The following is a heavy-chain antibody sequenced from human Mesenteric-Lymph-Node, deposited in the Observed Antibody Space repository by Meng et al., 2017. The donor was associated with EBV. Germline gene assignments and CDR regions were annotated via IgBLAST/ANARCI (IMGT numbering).Heavy chain of an antibody. V-gene: IGHV4-34*02. Sequence: QVQLQQWGAGLLKPSETLSLTCAVYGGSFSGYYWSWIRQPPGKGLEWIGESDQNGVTNYNPSLKGRVTMSLDTSTNHFSLKVTSVTAADTAVYYCASRGDGVFSNYDWFESWGQGTLVTVSS. D-gene: IGHD3-22*01. CDR1: GGSFSGYY. CDR3: ASRGDGVFSNYDWFES. J-gene: IGHJ5*01. CDR2: SDQNGVT.